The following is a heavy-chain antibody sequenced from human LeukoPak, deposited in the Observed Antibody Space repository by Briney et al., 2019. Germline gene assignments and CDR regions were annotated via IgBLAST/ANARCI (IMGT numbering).Heavy chain of an antibody. CDR3: ARSRGSSWFFDY. CDR2: MNPNSGNT. V-gene: IGHV1-8*01. J-gene: IGHJ4*02. Sequence: ASVKFSCKASGYTFTSYDINWVRQATGQGLEWMGWMNPNSGNTGYAQKFQGRVTMTRNTSISTAYMELSSLRSEDTAVYYCARSRGSSWFFDYWGQGTLVTVSS. D-gene: IGHD6-13*01. CDR1: GYTFTSYD.